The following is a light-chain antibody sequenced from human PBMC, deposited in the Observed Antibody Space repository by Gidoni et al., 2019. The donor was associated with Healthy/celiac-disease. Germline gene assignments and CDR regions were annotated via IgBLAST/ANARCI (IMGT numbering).Light chain of an antibody. V-gene: IGKV3-20*01. CDR1: QSVSSSY. Sequence: EIVLTQSPGTLSLSPGERAPLSCRASQSVSSSYLAWYQQKPGQAPRLLIYGASSRATGIPDRFSGSGSGTAFTLTISRLEPEDFAVYYCQQYGSSPATFGQGTKVEIK. CDR2: GAS. CDR3: QQYGSSPAT. J-gene: IGKJ1*01.